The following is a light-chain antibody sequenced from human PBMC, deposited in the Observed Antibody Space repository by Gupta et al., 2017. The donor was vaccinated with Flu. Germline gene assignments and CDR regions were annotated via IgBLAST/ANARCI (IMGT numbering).Light chain of an antibody. CDR1: QSISSY. Sequence: IQLTQSPSSLSASVGGGVSITCRACQSISSYLNWYQQKPGKAPKLLIYAASSLQSGVPSRFSGSGSGTDFTLTISSLQPEDFATYYCQQSYSTLCTFGPGTKVDIK. CDR2: AAS. CDR3: QQSYSTLCT. V-gene: IGKV1-39*01. J-gene: IGKJ3*01.